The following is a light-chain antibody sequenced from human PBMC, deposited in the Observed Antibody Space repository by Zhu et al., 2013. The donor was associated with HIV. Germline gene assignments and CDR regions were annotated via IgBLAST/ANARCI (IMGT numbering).Light chain of an antibody. V-gene: IGKV3D-20*02. CDR3: QQRSNWPLT. J-gene: IGKJ4*01. Sequence: EIVLTQSPDSLSLSPGEGATLSCRASQIFSSDYLAWYQQRPGQAPRLLIHGASSRATGIPDRFSGSGSGTDFTLTISRLEPEDFATYYCQQRSNWPLTFGGGTKVEIK. CDR1: QIFSSDY. CDR2: GAS.